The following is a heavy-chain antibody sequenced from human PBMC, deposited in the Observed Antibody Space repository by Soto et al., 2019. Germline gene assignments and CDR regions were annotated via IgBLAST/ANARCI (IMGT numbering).Heavy chain of an antibody. CDR2: MNAKSGDT. CDR1: GYTFSDFD. D-gene: IGHD3-16*01. CDR3: ARGNPFNYAGFDV. V-gene: IGHV1-8*01. J-gene: IGHJ6*02. Sequence: QAHLEQTGAELKRPGASVKVSCKASGYTFSDFDINWLRQASGQGPEWMGWMNAKSGDTFFAQRFQGKFNMTWDTSLSTAYMEVGRLTSDDTAIYYCARGNPFNYAGFDVWGQGTTVAVSS.